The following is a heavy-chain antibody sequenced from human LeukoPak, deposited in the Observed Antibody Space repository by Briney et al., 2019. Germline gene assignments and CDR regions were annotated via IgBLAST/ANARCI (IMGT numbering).Heavy chain of an antibody. J-gene: IGHJ5*02. CDR1: GGSIRSSSYY. D-gene: IGHD3-9*01. Sequence: SETLSLTCTVSGGSIRSSSYYWGWIRQPPGKGLEWIGSIYYSGSTYYNPSLKSRVTISVDTSKNQFSLKLSSVTAADTAVYFRPRPAYEILTPGWFDPWGQGTLVTVSS. CDR2: IYYSGST. CDR3: PRPAYEILTPGWFDP. V-gene: IGHV4-39*01.